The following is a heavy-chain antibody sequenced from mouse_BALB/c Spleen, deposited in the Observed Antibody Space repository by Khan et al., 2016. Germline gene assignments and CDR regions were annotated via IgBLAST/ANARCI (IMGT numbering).Heavy chain of an antibody. Sequence: QLEESGGGLVQPGGSMKLSCVAAGFTFSSYWMSWVRQSPEKGLEWVAEIRLKSDNYATHYAESVKGKFTISRDDSKSRFYLQMNSLRAEDTGIYYCTTVDPDYWGQGTTLTVSS. CDR2: IRLKSDNYAT. CDR3: TTVDPDY. CDR1: GFTFSSYW. D-gene: IGHD1-1*01. J-gene: IGHJ2*01. V-gene: IGHV6-6*02.